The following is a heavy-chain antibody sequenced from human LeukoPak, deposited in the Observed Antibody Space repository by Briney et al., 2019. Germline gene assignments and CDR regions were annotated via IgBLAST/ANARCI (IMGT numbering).Heavy chain of an antibody. Sequence: GESLKISCKGSGYSFTSYWIGWVRQMPGKGLEWMGIIYPGDSDTRYSPSFQGQVTISADKSISTAYLQWSSLKASDTAMYYCARGYYDSSGYYPPEYFQHWGQGTLVTVSS. CDR3: ARGYYDSSGYYPPEYFQH. D-gene: IGHD3-22*01. J-gene: IGHJ1*01. CDR2: IYPGDSDT. CDR1: GYSFTSYW. V-gene: IGHV5-51*01.